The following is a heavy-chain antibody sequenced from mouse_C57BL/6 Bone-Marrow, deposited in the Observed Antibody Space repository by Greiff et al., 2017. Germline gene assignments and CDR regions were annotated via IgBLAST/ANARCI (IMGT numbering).Heavy chain of an antibody. CDR1: GYTFTSYW. CDR3: TNYYYGSSYPFAY. V-gene: IGHV1-5*01. CDR2: IDPGNSDT. J-gene: IGHJ3*01. Sequence: EVQLQQSGTVLARPGASVKMSCKTSGYTFTSYWMHWVKQRPGQGLEWIGAIDPGNSDTSYNQKFKGKAKLTAVTSASTAYMELSSLTNEDSAVYYCTNYYYGSSYPFAYWGQGTLVTVSA. D-gene: IGHD1-1*01.